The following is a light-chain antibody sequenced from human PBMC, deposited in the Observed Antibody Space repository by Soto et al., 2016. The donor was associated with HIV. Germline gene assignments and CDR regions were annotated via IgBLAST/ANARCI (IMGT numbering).Light chain of an antibody. CDR3: QAWGSSSSYV. Sequence: SYELTQPPSVSVSPGQTANITCSGDKLGDKYVCWYQQKPGQSPVLVMYQDRKRPSGIPERFSGSNSGNTATLTISGTQAMDEGDYYCQAWGSSSSYVFGTGTKVTV. CDR2: QDR. CDR1: KLGDKY. J-gene: IGLJ1*01. V-gene: IGLV3-1*01.